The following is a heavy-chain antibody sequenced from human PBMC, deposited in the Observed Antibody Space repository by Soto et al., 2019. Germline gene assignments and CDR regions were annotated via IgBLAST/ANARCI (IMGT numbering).Heavy chain of an antibody. CDR2: INHSGST. V-gene: IGHV4-34*01. D-gene: IGHD6-13*01. CDR1: GGSFSGYY. CDR3: ARRYSSNPRTYWYFDL. Sequence: QVQLQQWGAGLLKPSETLSLTCAVYGGSFSGYYWSWIRQPPGKGLEWIGEINHSGSTNYNPSLKRRVTISVDTSKNQFSLKLSSVTAADTAVYYCARRYSSNPRTYWYFDLWGRGTLVTVSS. J-gene: IGHJ2*01.